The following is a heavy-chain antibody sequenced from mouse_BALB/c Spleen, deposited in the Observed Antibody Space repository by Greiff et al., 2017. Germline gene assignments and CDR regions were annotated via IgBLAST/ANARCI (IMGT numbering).Heavy chain of an antibody. D-gene: IGHD1-1*01. J-gene: IGHJ2*01. CDR3: ASYYGSSYPYYFDY. CDR1: GYTFTSYW. V-gene: IGHV1-87*01. CDR2: IYPGDGDT. Sequence: QVQLQQSGAELARPGASVKLSCKASGYTFTSYWMQWVKQRPGQGLEWIGAIYPGDGDTRYTQKFKGKATLTADKSSSTAYMQLSSLASEDSAVYYCASYYGSSYPYYFDYWGQGTTLTVSS.